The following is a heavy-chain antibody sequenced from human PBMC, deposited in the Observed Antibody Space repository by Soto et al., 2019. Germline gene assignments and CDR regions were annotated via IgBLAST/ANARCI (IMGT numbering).Heavy chain of an antibody. J-gene: IGHJ4*02. CDR1: GFTFSDYY. Sequence: QVQLVESGGGLVKPGGSLRLSCAASGFTFSDYYMSWIRQAPGKGLEWVSYISSSGRTIYYEDSVKGRFTISRDNAKDSMYLQMNSLRAEETDVYYCERDGNRVATSQGIDYWGQGTLVNVSS. V-gene: IGHV3-11*01. CDR2: ISSSGRTI. D-gene: IGHD5-12*01. CDR3: ERDGNRVATSQGIDY.